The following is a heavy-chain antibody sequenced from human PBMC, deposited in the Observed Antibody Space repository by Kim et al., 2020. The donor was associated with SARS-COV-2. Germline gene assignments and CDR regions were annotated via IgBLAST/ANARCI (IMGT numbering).Heavy chain of an antibody. CDR1: EFTFSSYV. V-gene: IGHV3-23*01. Sequence: GGSLRLSCAASEFTFSSYVMSWVRQAPGKGLEWVSSINGNSASTYYADAVKGRFSISRDNSRNTLYLEMKNLRAEDTAVYHCAKEGDSSSWGYWYFDLWG. CDR3: AKEGDSSSWGYWYFDL. D-gene: IGHD6-13*01. CDR2: INGNSAST. J-gene: IGHJ2*01.